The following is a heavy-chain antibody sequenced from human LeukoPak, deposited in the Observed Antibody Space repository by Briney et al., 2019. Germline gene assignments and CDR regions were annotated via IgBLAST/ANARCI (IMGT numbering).Heavy chain of an antibody. V-gene: IGHV3-23*05. Sequence: PGGSLRLSCAASGFTFSSYAMNWVRLSAGRGLEWVSAITDNGNTTYYADSVQGRFTISRDNSKNTLYLQMNSLGVEDTAVYYCATLRLSDHFAYWGLGTLVTVSS. J-gene: IGHJ4*02. CDR3: ATLRLSDHFAY. D-gene: IGHD3-16*01. CDR2: ITDNGNTT. CDR1: GFTFSSYA.